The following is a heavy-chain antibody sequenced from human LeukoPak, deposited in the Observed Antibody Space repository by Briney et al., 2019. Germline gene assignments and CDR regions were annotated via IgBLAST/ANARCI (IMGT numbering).Heavy chain of an antibody. V-gene: IGHV1-2*02. CDR1: GYTFTGYY. CDR3: ARDERYCNGDNHYPDLGY. D-gene: IGHD2-15*01. Sequence: GASVKVSCKASGYTFTGYYMFWVRHAPGQALEWMGWINPNTGATKYAQNFQGRVTLTRDTSIRTTFMELSSLRSDDTAVYYCARDERYCNGDNHYPDLGYWGQGTLVTVSS. CDR2: INPNTGAT. J-gene: IGHJ4*02.